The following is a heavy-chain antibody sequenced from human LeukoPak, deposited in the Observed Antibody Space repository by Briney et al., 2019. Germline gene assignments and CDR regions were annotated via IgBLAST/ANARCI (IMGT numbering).Heavy chain of an antibody. J-gene: IGHJ6*03. V-gene: IGHV3-21*01. D-gene: IGHD3-22*01. CDR3: ARAFYDSSGYYRNYYYMDG. CDR1: GFTFSSYS. CDR2: ISSSSSYI. Sequence: GGSLRLSCAASGFTFSSYSMNWVGQAPGKGLEWVSSISSSSSYIYYADSVKGRFTISRDNAKNSLYLQMNSLRAEDTAVYYCARAFYDSSGYYRNYYYMDGWGKGTTVTVSS.